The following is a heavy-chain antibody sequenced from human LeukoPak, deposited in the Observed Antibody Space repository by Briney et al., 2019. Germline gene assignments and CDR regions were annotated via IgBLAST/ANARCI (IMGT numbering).Heavy chain of an antibody. V-gene: IGHV1-24*01. J-gene: IGHJ4*02. D-gene: IGHD6-25*01. Sequence: ASVKVSCKVSGYTLTELSMHWVRQAPGKGLEWMGGFDPEDGETIYAQKFQGRVTMTEDTSTDTAYMELSSLRSEDTAVYYCATDRSLRLPKPYYFDYWGQGTLVTVSS. CDR2: FDPEDGET. CDR3: ATDRSLRLPKPYYFDY. CDR1: GYTLTELS.